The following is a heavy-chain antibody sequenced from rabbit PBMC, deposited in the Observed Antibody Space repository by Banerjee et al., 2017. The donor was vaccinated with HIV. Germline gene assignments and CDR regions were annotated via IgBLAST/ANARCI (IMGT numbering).Heavy chain of an antibody. CDR3: ARDGAGGSYFAL. J-gene: IGHJ4*01. Sequence: QSLEESGGDLVKPGASLTLTCTASGVSFSYSSYMCWVRQAPGKGLEWIACIDAGSSGFTYFATWAKGRFTISKTSSTTVTLQMTSLTAADTATYFCARDGAGGSYFALRGPGTLVTVS. V-gene: IGHV1S40*01. CDR2: IDAGSSGFT. D-gene: IGHD8-1*01. CDR1: GVSFSYSSY.